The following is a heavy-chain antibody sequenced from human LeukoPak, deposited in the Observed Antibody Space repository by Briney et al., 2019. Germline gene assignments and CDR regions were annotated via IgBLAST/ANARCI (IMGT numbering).Heavy chain of an antibody. Sequence: GGSLRLSCAASGFTFSSYAMSWVRQAPGKGLEWVSAISGSGGSTYYADSVKGRFTISRDNSKNTLYLQMNSLRAEDTAVYYCAKAGYCSSTSCYIRAPFDYWGQGTLVTASS. J-gene: IGHJ4*02. D-gene: IGHD2-2*02. V-gene: IGHV3-23*01. CDR2: ISGSGGST. CDR1: GFTFSSYA. CDR3: AKAGYCSSTSCYIRAPFDY.